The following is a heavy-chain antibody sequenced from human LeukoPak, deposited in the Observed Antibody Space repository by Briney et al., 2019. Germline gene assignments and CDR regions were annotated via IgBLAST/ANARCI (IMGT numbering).Heavy chain of an antibody. CDR3: AREGGFYRPLDY. CDR2: VHLNGRT. J-gene: IGHJ4*02. Sequence: PSETLSLTCGVSGGSVTSTNWWTWVRQPPGKGLEWIGEVHLNGRTNYNPSLKSRLTMSVDLSENHVSLKLTSVTAADTAVYYCAREGGFYRPLDYSGQGTLVTVSS. CDR1: GGSVTSTNW. V-gene: IGHV4-4*02. D-gene: IGHD3-3*01.